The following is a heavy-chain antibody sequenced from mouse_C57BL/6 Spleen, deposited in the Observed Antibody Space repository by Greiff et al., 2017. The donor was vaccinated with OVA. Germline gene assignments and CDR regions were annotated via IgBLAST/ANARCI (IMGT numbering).Heavy chain of an antibody. CDR1: GYSFTGYY. J-gene: IGHJ3*01. D-gene: IGHD2-1*01. CDR2: INPSTGGT. Sequence: VQLQQSGPELVKPGASVKISCKASGYSFTGYYMHWVKQSSEKSLEWIGEINPSTGGTSYNQKFKGKATLTVDKSSSTAYMQLKSLTSEDSAVYYCARYGNYDWFAYWGQGTLVTVSA. CDR3: ARYGNYDWFAY. V-gene: IGHV1-43*01.